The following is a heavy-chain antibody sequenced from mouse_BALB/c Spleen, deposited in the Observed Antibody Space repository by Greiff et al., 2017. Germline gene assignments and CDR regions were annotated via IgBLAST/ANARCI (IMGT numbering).Heavy chain of an antibody. CDR1: GFTFSSYT. D-gene: IGHD2-4*01. CDR3: TRDDYDRYFDY. V-gene: IGHV5-6-4*01. Sequence: EVKLMESGGGLVKPGGSLKLSCAASGFTFSSYTMSWVRQTPEKRLEWVATISSGGSYTYYPDSVKGRFTISRDNAKNTLYLQMSSLKSEDTAMYYCTRDDYDRYFDYWGQGTTLTVSS. CDR2: ISSGGSYT. J-gene: IGHJ2*01.